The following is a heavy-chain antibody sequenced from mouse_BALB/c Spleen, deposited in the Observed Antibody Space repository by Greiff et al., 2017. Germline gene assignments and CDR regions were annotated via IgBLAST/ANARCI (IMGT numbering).Heavy chain of an antibody. J-gene: IGHJ4*01. Sequence: DVHLVESGPGLVKPSQSLSLTCSVTGYSITSGYYWNWIRQFPGNKLEWMGYISYDGSNNYNPSLKNRISITRDTSKNQFFLKLNSVTTEDTATYYCARDLVRRAMDYWGQGTSVTVSS. V-gene: IGHV3-6*02. CDR1: GYSITSGYY. D-gene: IGHD2-14*01. CDR2: ISYDGSN. CDR3: ARDLVRRAMDY.